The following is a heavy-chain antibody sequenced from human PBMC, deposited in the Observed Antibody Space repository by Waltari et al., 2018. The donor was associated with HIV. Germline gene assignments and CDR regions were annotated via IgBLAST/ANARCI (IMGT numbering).Heavy chain of an antibody. D-gene: IGHD3-22*01. J-gene: IGHJ4*02. V-gene: IGHV1-8*01. CDR1: GYTFTSYD. Sequence: QVQLVQSGAEVKKPGASVKVSCKASGYTFTSYDINWVRQATGQGLEWMGWMDPNSCNTSYAHKFQGRVTMTRNTSISTAYMELSSLRSEDTAVYYCARGKTRDSSGYTDYWGQGTLVTVSS. CDR2: MDPNSCNT. CDR3: ARGKTRDSSGYTDY.